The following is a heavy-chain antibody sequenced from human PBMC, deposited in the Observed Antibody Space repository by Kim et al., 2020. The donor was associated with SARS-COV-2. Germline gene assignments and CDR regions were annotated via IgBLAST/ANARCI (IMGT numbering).Heavy chain of an antibody. Sequence: SETLSLTCTVSGGSISSSSYYWGWIRQPPGKGLEWIGSIYYSGSTYYNPSLKSRVTISVDTSKNQFSLKLSSVTAADTAVYYCARHSSSRYYYYYMDVWGKGTTVTVSS. D-gene: IGHD6-6*01. CDR1: GGSISSSSYY. J-gene: IGHJ6*03. V-gene: IGHV4-39*01. CDR2: IYYSGST. CDR3: ARHSSSRYYYYYMDV.